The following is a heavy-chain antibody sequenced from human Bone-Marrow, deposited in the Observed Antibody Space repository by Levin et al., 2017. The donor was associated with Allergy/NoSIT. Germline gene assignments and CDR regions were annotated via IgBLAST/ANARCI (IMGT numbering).Heavy chain of an antibody. D-gene: IGHD2-2*01. CDR1: GGXXCXSY. CDR3: ARDLGYCSSTSCYAWFDP. J-gene: IGHJ5*02. CDR2: IYYSGST. Sequence: SQTLSLTCTVSGGXXCXSYWRWIRKHPGKGLEWIGYIYYSGSTNYNPSLKSRVTISADTSKNQFSLKLSSVTAADTAVYYCARDLGYCSSTSCYAWFDPWGQGTLVTVSS. V-gene: IGHV4-59*01.